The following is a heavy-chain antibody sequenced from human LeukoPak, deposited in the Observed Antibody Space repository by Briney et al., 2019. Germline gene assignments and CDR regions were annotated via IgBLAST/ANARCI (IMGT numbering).Heavy chain of an antibody. CDR1: GFTFSSYE. Sequence: PGGSLRLSCAASGFTFSSYEMNWARQAPGKGLEWVGRIKSKTDGETTDYAAPVKGRFIISRDDSENTLYLQMNSLKTEDTAVYYCNTWASRMVRGLWVDVWGQGTTVTVSS. D-gene: IGHD3-10*01. CDR2: IKSKTDGETT. CDR3: NTWASRMVRGLWVDV. V-gene: IGHV3-15*01. J-gene: IGHJ6*02.